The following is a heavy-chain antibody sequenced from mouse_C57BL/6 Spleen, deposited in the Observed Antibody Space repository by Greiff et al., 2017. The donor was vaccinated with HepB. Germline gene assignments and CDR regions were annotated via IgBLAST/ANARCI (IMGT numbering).Heavy chain of an antibody. CDR2: IYPGDGDT. D-gene: IGHD2-5*01. J-gene: IGHJ4*01. CDR3: ARKGRVYSNYVTYAMDY. V-gene: IGHV1-80*01. CDR1: GHAFSSYW. Sequence: QVQLQQSGAELVKPGASVKISCKASGHAFSSYWMNWVKQRPGKGLEWIGQIYPGDGDTNYNGKFKGKATLTADKSSSTAYMQLSSLTSEDSAVYFCARKGRVYSNYVTYAMDYWGQGTSVTVSS.